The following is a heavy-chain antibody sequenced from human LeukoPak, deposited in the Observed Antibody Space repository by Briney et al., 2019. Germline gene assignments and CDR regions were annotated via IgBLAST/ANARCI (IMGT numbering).Heavy chain of an antibody. Sequence: SETLSLTCTVSGGSISTTGYYWAWIRQPPGKGLEWIASIYYSGSTYYSSSLKSRVTISVDTSRNQFSLKLSSVTAADTALYYCASDKGYSNNYFDYWGQGTLVTVSS. D-gene: IGHD6-13*01. CDR2: IYYSGST. CDR1: GGSISTTGYY. V-gene: IGHV4-39*01. J-gene: IGHJ4*01. CDR3: ASDKGYSNNYFDY.